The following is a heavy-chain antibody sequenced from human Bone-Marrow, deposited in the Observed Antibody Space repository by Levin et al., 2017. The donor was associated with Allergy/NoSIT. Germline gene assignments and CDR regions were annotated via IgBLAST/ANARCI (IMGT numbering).Heavy chain of an antibody. CDR1: GYTFTSYG. V-gene: IGHV1-18*01. CDR3: ARSSGRYYPLDF. D-gene: IGHD3-9*01. Sequence: ASVKVSCKASGYTFTSYGISWVRQAPGQGLEWMGWISAYKGNTNYAQKFQGRVTMTTDTSTSTAYMELSSLRSEDTAVFYCARSSGRYYPLDFWGQGTLVTVSS. J-gene: IGHJ4*02. CDR2: ISAYKGNT.